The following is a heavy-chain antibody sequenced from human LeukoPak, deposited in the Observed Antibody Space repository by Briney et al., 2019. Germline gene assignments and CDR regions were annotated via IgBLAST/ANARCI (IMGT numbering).Heavy chain of an antibody. CDR1: GYTFTSYY. J-gene: IGHJ6*02. V-gene: IGHV1-46*01. CDR3: ARDPYSYYYGMDV. Sequence: VASVTVSCKASGYTFTSYYMHWVRQAPGQGLEWMGIINPSGGSTSYAQKFQGRVTMTRDTSTSTVYMELSSLRSEDTAVYYCARDPYSYYYGMDVWGQGTTVTVSS. CDR2: INPSGGST.